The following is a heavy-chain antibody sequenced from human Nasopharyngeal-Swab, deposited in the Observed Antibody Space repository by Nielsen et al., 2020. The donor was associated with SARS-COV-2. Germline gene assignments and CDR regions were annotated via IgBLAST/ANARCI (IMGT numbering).Heavy chain of an antibody. D-gene: IGHD3-22*01. J-gene: IGHJ6*02. Sequence: ASVKVSCKASGYTFTSYGISWVRQAPGQGLEWMGWISAYNGNTNYAHKLQGRDTMTTDTYTSTAYMELRSLRSNDTAVYYCARELDRTVSGYYYAYYYYGMDVWGQGTTVTVSS. CDR1: GYTFTSYG. CDR3: ARELDRTVSGYYYAYYYYGMDV. V-gene: IGHV1-18*01. CDR2: ISAYNGNT.